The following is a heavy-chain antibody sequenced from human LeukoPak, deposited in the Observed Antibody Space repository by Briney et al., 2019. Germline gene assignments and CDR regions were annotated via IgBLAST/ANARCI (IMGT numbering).Heavy chain of an antibody. D-gene: IGHD3-9*01. CDR3: ARGRRVIGDAFDI. CDR1: GGSISINDYY. CDR2: IYYTGTT. J-gene: IGHJ3*02. Sequence: SETLSLTCTVSGGSISINDYYWAWIRQPPGKGLEWIGSIYYTGTTYYNPSLKNRVTISVDTSKNHFSLRLTSVTAADTAVYYCARGRRVIGDAFDIWGQGTMVTVSS. V-gene: IGHV4-39*07.